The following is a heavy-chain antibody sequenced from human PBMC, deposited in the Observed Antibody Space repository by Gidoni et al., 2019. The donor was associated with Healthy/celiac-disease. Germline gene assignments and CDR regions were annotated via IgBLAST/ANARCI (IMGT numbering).Heavy chain of an antibody. CDR2: IYYSGST. CDR1: GGSISSSSYY. Sequence: QLQLQESGPGLVKPSETLSLTCTVSGGSISSSSYYWGWIRQPPGKGLEWIGSIYYSGSTYYNPSLKSRVTISVDTSKNQFSLKLSSVTAADTAVYYCARVLLKYGSGTNWFDPWGQGTLVTVSS. J-gene: IGHJ5*02. V-gene: IGHV4-39*01. CDR3: ARVLLKYGSGTNWFDP. D-gene: IGHD3-10*01.